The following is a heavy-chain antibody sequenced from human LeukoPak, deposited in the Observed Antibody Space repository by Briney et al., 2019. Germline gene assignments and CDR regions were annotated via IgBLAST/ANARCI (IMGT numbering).Heavy chain of an antibody. Sequence: GGSLRLSCAASGFMFSKSWMHWVRQVPGKGLVWVARIYNDGSTTNYADSVKGRFTISRDNAANTLFLQMNSLRAEDMAVYYCAKSRVPTSLDLVFDIWGQGTMVTVSS. CDR1: GFMFSKSW. J-gene: IGHJ3*02. V-gene: IGHV3-74*01. CDR3: AKSRVPTSLDLVFDI. D-gene: IGHD3/OR15-3a*01. CDR2: IYNDGSTT.